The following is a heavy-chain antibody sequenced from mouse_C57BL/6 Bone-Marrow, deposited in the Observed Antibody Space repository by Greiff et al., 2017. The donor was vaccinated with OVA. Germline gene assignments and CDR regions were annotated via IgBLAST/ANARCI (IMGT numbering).Heavy chain of an antibody. CDR2: IYPGDGDT. J-gene: IGHJ2*01. Sequence: QVQLQQSGPELVKPGASVKISCKASGYAFSSSWMNWVKQRPGKGLEWIGRIYPGDGDTNYNGKFKGKATLTADKSSSTAYMQLSSLPAEDSAVYFCSGTGTDYWGQGTTLTVSS. D-gene: IGHD4-1*01. CDR1: GYAFSSSW. V-gene: IGHV1-82*01. CDR3: SGTGTDY.